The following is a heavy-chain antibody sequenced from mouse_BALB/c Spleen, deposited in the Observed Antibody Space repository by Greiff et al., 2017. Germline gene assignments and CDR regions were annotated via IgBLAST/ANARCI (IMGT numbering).Heavy chain of an antibody. D-gene: IGHD1-1*01. Sequence: EVKLQESGPGLVKPSQSLSLTCSVTGYSITSGYYWNWIRQFPGNKLEWMGYISYDGSNNYNPSLKNRISITRDTSKNQFFLKLNSVTTEDTATYYCARGIYFHWGQGTTLTVSS. V-gene: IGHV3-6*02. CDR2: ISYDGSN. J-gene: IGHJ2*01. CDR1: GYSITSGYY. CDR3: ARGIYFH.